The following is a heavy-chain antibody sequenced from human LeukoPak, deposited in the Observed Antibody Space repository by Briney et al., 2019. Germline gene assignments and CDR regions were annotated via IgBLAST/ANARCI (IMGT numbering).Heavy chain of an antibody. Sequence: SETLSLTCTVSGGSVSSGLYYWSWIRQPAGKGLEWIGRIYLTGNTNYNPSLKGRVTMSVGTSKNQFSLKLSSVTAADTAVYYCARVRHSSSSLYFYYYYMDVWGKGTTVTVSS. V-gene: IGHV4-61*02. CDR2: IYLTGNT. D-gene: IGHD6-6*01. CDR3: ARVRHSSSSLYFYYYYMDV. CDR1: GGSVSSGLYY. J-gene: IGHJ6*03.